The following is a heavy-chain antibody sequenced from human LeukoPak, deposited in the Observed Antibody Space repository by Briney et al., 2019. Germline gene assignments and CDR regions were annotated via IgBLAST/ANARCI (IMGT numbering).Heavy chain of an antibody. CDR2: IYSGGST. CDR3: TKSGINSSSWYAAYSFDT. J-gene: IGHJ3*02. Sequence: GGSLSLFCAASGFTVSSNYMSWARQAPGKGLEWVSDIYSGGSTYYADTVRDRFTISRDNSKNTLDLQMNSLRAEDTAVYYCTKSGINSSSWYAAYSFDTWGQGTMVTVSS. CDR1: GFTVSSNY. D-gene: IGHD6-13*01. V-gene: IGHV3-66*01.